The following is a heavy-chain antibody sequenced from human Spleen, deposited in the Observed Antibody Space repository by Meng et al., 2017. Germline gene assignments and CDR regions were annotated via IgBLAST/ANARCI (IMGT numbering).Heavy chain of an antibody. Sequence: QVTLQQGSAGLLKPPDTLSLTCAVYGGSFSGYYWSWIRQPPGKGLEWIGEINHSGSTNYNPSLKSRVTISVDTSKNQFSLKLSSVTGADTAVYYCAREDGDDYWGQGTRVTFDS. CDR1: GGSFSGYY. CDR3: AREDGDDY. CDR2: INHSGST. V-gene: IGHV4-34*01. J-gene: IGHJ4*02.